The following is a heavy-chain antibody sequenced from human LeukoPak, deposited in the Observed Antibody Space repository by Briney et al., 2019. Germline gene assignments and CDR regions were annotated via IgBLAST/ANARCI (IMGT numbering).Heavy chain of an antibody. CDR1: GFIFNNNF. CDR3: ARAGGTYYGIAFDI. J-gene: IGHJ3*02. Sequence: PGGSLRLSCAASGFIFNNNFMSWVRQVPGKGLEWLANIKQDGSEKTYVDSVKGRFTIFRDNAKNLLYLQMNSLRVEDTAVYYCARAGGTYYGIAFDIWGQGTMVTVSS. V-gene: IGHV3-7*01. CDR2: IKQDGSEK. D-gene: IGHD1-26*01.